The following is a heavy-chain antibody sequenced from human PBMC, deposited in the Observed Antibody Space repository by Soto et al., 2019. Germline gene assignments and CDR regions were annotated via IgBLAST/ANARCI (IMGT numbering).Heavy chain of an antibody. CDR1: GGSISSDHYH. D-gene: IGHD4-4*01. J-gene: IGHJ6*02. V-gene: IGHV4-61*01. CDR3: ARGTTVRVYYYYGMDV. CDR2: IYYSGST. Sequence: PSETLSLTCTVSGGSISSDHYHWTWIRQTPGKGLEWIGYIYYSGSTNYNPSLKSRVTISVDTSKNQFSLKLSSVTAADTAVYYCARGTTVRVYYYYGMDVWGQGTTVTVSS.